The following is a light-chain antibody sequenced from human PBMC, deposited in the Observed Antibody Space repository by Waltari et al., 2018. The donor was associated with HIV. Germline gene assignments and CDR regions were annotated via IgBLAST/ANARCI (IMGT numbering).Light chain of an antibody. CDR3: QQYGSSPPIT. J-gene: IGKJ5*01. CDR1: QSVSSSY. Sequence: IASPQSPGTLFLSPGERATLSCRASQSVSSSYLAWYQQKPGQAPRLLIYGASSIAPGIPDRFSGGGSGTDFTLTISRLEPEDFAVYYCQQYGSSPPITFGQGTRLEIK. CDR2: GAS. V-gene: IGKV3-20*01.